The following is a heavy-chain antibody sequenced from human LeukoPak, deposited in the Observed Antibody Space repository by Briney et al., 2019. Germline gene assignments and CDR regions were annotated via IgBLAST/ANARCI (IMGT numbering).Heavy chain of an antibody. CDR2: IKSKTDGGTT. Sequence: GGSLRLSCAASGFTFSSFAMSWVRQAPGKGLEWVGRIKSKTDGGTTDYAAPVKGRFTISRDDSKNTLYLQMNSLKTEDTAVYYCTTIPHSSSWDGYWGQGTLVTVSS. CDR3: TTIPHSSSWDGY. J-gene: IGHJ4*02. CDR1: GFTFSSFA. V-gene: IGHV3-15*01. D-gene: IGHD6-13*01.